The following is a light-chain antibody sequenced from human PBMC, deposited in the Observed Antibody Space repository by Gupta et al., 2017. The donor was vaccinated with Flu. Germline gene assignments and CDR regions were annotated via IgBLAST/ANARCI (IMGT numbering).Light chain of an antibody. CDR2: DAS. CDR1: QTVSEY. Sequence: TLSLSPGERATLYCRARQTVSEYLDWYQKKPGQPPRRLIYDASSRAKGSPARCSGSGAKTDFTLTIGSREPEDFAVYYCQQRGGWPPAYTFGPGTRLEIK. V-gene: IGKV3-11*01. J-gene: IGKJ2*01. CDR3: QQRGGWPPAYT.